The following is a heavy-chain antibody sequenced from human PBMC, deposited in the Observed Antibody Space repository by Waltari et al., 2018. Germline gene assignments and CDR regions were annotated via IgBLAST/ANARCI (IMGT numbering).Heavy chain of an antibody. CDR2: INCRNGGT. CDR1: GYIFINYF. V-gene: IGHV1-2*06. J-gene: IGHJ3*02. D-gene: IGHD2-21*01. CDR3: TVIAGDFDI. Sequence: QVNLVQSGADVRKPGASVTVSCKASGYIFINYFIHWVRQAHGKGLEWIGRINCRNGGTDYAQKFQGSVTLTRDTSISTAYMELSGLTLDDTAIYYCTVIAGDFDIWGPGTMVTASS.